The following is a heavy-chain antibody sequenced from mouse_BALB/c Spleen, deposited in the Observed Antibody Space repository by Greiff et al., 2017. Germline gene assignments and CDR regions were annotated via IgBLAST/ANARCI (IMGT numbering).Heavy chain of an antibody. Sequence: DVQLVESGGGLVQPGGSRKLSCAASGFTFSSFGMHWVRQAPEKGLEWVAYISSGSSTIYYADTVKGRFTISRDNPKNTLFLQMTSLRSEDTAMYYCASSNYFDYWGQGTTLTVSS. J-gene: IGHJ2*01. CDR1: GFTFSSFG. CDR3: ASSNYFDY. V-gene: IGHV5-17*02. CDR2: ISSGSSTI.